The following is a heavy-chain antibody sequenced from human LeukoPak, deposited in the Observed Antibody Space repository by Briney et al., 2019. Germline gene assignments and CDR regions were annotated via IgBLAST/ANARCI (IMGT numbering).Heavy chain of an antibody. CDR1: GFTFSAYY. CDR3: ARVGPAAAGRGYWYFDL. J-gene: IGHJ2*01. V-gene: IGHV3-11*01. CDR2: ISSSGYTT. Sequence: PGGSLLLSCAVSGFTFSAYYMTWIRPAPGEGLEWVSYISSSGYTTHYADSVKGRFTISRDNAKNTLYLQMNSLRAEDTAVYYCARVGPAAAGRGYWYFDLWGRGTLVTVSS. D-gene: IGHD6-13*01.